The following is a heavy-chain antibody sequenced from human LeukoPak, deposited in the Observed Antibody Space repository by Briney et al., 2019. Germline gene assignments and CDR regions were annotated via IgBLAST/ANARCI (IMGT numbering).Heavy chain of an antibody. CDR1: GGTFISYA. D-gene: IGHD6-19*01. Sequence: SVKVSCKASGGTFISYAISWVRQAPGQGLEWMGRLIPIFGTANYAQKFQGRVTITTDESTSTAYMELSSLRSEGTAVYYCARHPGIAVADYYFDYWGQGTLVTVSS. V-gene: IGHV1-69*05. CDR3: ARHPGIAVADYYFDY. CDR2: LIPIFGTA. J-gene: IGHJ4*02.